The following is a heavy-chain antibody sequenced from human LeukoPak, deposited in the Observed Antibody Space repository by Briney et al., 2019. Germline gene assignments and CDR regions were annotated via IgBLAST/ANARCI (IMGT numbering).Heavy chain of an antibody. J-gene: IGHJ4*02. Sequence: SETLSLTCAVYGGSFSGYYWSWIRQPPGKGLEWIGEINHSGSTNYNPSLKSRVTISVDTSKNQFSLKPSSVTAADTAVYYCARGSNYYDSSGYDPHFDYWGQGTLVTVSS. CDR1: GGSFSGYY. D-gene: IGHD3-22*01. CDR2: INHSGST. V-gene: IGHV4-34*01. CDR3: ARGSNYYDSSGYDPHFDY.